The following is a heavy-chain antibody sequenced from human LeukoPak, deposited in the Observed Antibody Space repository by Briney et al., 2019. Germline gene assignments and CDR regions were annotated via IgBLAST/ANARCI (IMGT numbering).Heavy chain of an antibody. V-gene: IGHV6-1*01. J-gene: IGHJ4*02. CDR2: TYFRSKWYN. CDR1: GDSVSSNRAT. Sequence: SQTLSLTRAISGDSVSSNRATWTWIRQSPSRGLEWLGRTYFRSKWYNDYAVSVKSRITINPDTSKNQFSLQLNSVTPEDTAVYYCARGRGDIDFDYWGQGTLVTVSS. CDR3: ARGRGDIDFDY.